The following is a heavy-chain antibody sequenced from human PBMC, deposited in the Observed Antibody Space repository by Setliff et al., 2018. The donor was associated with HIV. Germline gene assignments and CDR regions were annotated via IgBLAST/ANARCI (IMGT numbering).Heavy chain of an antibody. CDR1: GDSVSSRSYY. J-gene: IGHJ6*02. CDR3: AREDYYYYGMDV. V-gene: IGHV4-61*02. CDR2: IYTSGST. Sequence: SETLSLTCTVSGDSVSSRSYYWGWIRQPAGKGLEWIGRIYTSGSTNYNPSLKSRVTISVDTSKNQFSLKLSSVTAADTAVYYCAREDYYYYGMDVWGQGTTVTVSS.